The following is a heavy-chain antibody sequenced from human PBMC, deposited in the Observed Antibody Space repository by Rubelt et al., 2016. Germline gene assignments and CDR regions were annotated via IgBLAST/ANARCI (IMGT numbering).Heavy chain of an antibody. CDR2: INHSGST. J-gene: IGHJ6*02. Sequence: QVQLQQWGAGLLKPSETLSLTCGVYGASFSGYYWSWIRQPPGKGLEWIGEINHSGSTNYNPSLKSRVTISVDTSKNQFSLKLSSVTAADTAVYYCARGRTAPGWGMDVWGQGTTVTVSS. V-gene: IGHV4-34*01. D-gene: IGHD6-25*01. CDR3: ARGRTAPGWGMDV. CDR1: GASFSGYY.